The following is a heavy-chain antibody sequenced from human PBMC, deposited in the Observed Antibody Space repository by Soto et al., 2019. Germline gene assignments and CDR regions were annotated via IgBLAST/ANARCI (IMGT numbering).Heavy chain of an antibody. J-gene: IGHJ3*02. V-gene: IGHV3-21*01. CDR2: ISAGGRSI. CDR1: GFTFSTYT. D-gene: IGHD3-10*01. Sequence: EVQLVESGGGLVKPGGSLRLSCAASGFTFSTYTMNWVRQAPGKGLEWVSSISAGGRSIYYADSLKGRSTVSRDNDKNSLYLQMTSLRAEDTAVYYCPRSTPGNPFDIWGQGTMVTVSS. CDR3: PRSTPGNPFDI.